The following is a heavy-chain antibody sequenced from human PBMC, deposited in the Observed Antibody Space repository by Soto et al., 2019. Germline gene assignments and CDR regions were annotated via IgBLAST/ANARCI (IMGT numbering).Heavy chain of an antibody. CDR1: GGSFTSNNW. Sequence: SETLSLTCAVSGGSFTSNNWWTWVRQPPGQGLEWIGEIYRTGSTNYNPSLKSRVTISLDESENQFSLKVTSLTAADTAVYYCASRDPGTSVDYWGQGTLVTVSS. J-gene: IGHJ4*02. V-gene: IGHV4-4*02. CDR3: ASRDPGTSVDY. D-gene: IGHD1-7*01. CDR2: IYRTGST.